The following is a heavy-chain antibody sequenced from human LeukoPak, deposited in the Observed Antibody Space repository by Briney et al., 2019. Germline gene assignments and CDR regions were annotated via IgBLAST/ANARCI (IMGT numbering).Heavy chain of an antibody. D-gene: IGHD3-10*01. J-gene: IGHJ3*02. V-gene: IGHV3-33*01. Sequence: GGSLRLSCAASGFTFSSYGMHWVRQAPGKGLEWVAVIWYDGSNKYYADSVKGRFTISRDNSKNTLYLQMNSLRAEDTAVYYCARDIRFELYGSGSSSDAFDIWGQGTMVTVSS. CDR3: ARDIRFELYGSGSSSDAFDI. CDR1: GFTFSSYG. CDR2: IWYDGSNK.